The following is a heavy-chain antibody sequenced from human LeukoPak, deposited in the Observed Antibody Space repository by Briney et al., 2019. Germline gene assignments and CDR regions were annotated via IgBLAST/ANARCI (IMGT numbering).Heavy chain of an antibody. CDR2: IRSSSSYT. D-gene: IGHD3-22*01. Sequence: GESLKISCAASGFTFSEYYMSWIRQAPGKGLEWVSYIRSSSSYTNYADSVKGRFTISRDNAKNSLYLQMNSLRAEDTAVYYCARGYYDNSGYYFPFDFWGQGTLVTVSS. J-gene: IGHJ4*02. V-gene: IGHV3-11*06. CDR3: ARGYYDNSGYYFPFDF. CDR1: GFTFSEYY.